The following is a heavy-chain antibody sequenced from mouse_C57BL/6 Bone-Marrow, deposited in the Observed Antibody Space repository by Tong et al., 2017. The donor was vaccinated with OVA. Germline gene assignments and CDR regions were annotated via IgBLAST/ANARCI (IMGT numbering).Heavy chain of an antibody. CDR3: VRRDYFDY. CDR1: EYEFPSHD. V-gene: IGHV5-2*01. Sequence: EVQLQESGGDLVKPGGSLKLSCESNEYEFPSHDMSWVRKTPEKRLELVAAINSDGGSTYYPDTMERRFIISRDNTKNNLYLQMSSLRSEDTALYYCVRRDYFDYWDQGTTRTVSA. CDR2: INSDGGST. J-gene: IGHJ2*01.